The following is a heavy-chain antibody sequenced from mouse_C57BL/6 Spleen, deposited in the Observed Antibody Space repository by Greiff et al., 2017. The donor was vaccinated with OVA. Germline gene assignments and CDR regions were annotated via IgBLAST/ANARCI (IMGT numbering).Heavy chain of an antibody. CDR2: IDPSDSYT. V-gene: IGHV1-69*01. Sequence: QVQLQQPGAELVMPGASVKLSCKASGYTFTSYWMHWVKQRPGQGLEWIGEIDPSDSYTNYNHKFKGKSTLTVDKSSSTAYMQLSSLTSEDAAVYYCARLQTGTVYFDYWGKGTTLTVSS. J-gene: IGHJ2*01. D-gene: IGHD4-1*01. CDR3: ARLQTGTVYFDY. CDR1: GYTFTSYW.